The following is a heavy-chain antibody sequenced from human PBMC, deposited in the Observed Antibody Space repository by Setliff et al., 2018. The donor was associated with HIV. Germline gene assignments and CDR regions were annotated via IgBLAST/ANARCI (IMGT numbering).Heavy chain of an antibody. CDR3: ARKGTGDAFDI. D-gene: IGHD1-1*01. Sequence: ASVKVSCKASGYTFTGYYMHWVRQAPGQGLEWMGRINPNSGGTNYAQKFQGRVTMTTDTSTSTAYMEVRSLRSDDTAVYYCARKGTGDAFDIWGQGTMVTVSS. J-gene: IGHJ3*02. CDR1: GYTFTGYY. CDR2: INPNSGGT. V-gene: IGHV1-2*06.